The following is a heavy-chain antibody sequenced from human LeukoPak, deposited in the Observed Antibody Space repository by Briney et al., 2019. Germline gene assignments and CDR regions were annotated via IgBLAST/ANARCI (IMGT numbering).Heavy chain of an antibody. Sequence: GGSLRLSCAASGFTFDDYTMHWVRQAPGKGLEWVSLISWDGGSTYYADSVKGRFTISRDNSKNSLYLQMSSLRTEDTALYYCAKEGTDIAAAGTLDYWGQGTLVTVSS. J-gene: IGHJ4*02. CDR1: GFTFDDYT. CDR3: AKEGTDIAAAGTLDY. CDR2: ISWDGGST. D-gene: IGHD6-13*01. V-gene: IGHV3-43*01.